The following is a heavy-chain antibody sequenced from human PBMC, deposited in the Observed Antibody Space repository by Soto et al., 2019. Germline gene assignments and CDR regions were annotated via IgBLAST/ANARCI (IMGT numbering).Heavy chain of an antibody. J-gene: IGHJ5*02. CDR2: IYYIGTT. CDR3: AKNETTRPWFDP. Sequence: QVQLQESGPGLVKASQTLSLTCTVSGGSIRNGNYYWSWIRQLPGKGLEWIGNIYYIGTTSYNPSLKSRVIISIDTSKNQFSLELTSVLAVDTAVYYCAKNETTRPWFDPWGQGTLVIVSS. D-gene: IGHD1-1*01. CDR1: GGSIRNGNYY. V-gene: IGHV4-31*03.